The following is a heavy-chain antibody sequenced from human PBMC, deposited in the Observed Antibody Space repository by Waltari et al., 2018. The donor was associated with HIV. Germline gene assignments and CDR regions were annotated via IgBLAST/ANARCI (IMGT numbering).Heavy chain of an antibody. CDR3: ATDFSGMVRAYSYYSLDV. Sequence: QVQLVQSGAEVKKPGASVKVSCKVSGHTLSELSMHGVRQVPGKGLEWMGNFDPEDDETIYAQKFQGRVTMTEDTSSDTAYMELSSLTSVDTAVYYCATDFSGMVRAYSYYSLDVWGQGTTVTVSS. J-gene: IGHJ6*02. V-gene: IGHV1-24*01. CDR2: FDPEDDET. CDR1: GHTLSELS. D-gene: IGHD3-10*01.